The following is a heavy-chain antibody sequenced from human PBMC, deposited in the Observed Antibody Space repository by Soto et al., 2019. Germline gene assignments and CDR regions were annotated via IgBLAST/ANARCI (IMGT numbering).Heavy chain of an antibody. D-gene: IGHD3-22*01. V-gene: IGHV5-51*01. CDR2: IYPGDSDT. CDR1: GYSFTSYW. J-gene: IGHJ6*02. Sequence: PGESLQISFKGSGYSFTSYWIGWVRQMPGKGLEWMGIIYPGDSDTRYSPSFQGQVTISADKSISTAYLQWSSLKASDTAMYYCASQYYYDSSGYYYYGMDVWGQGTTVTVSS. CDR3: ASQYYYDSSGYYYYGMDV.